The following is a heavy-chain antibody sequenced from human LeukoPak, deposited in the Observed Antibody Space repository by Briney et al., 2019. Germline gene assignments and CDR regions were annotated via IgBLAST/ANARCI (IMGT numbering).Heavy chain of an antibody. V-gene: IGHV1-18*01. Sequence: VPSVNLSCKTSGYSFTNYGVACVRHAPGQGLEWMWWISSENGKINFAQKSQGRVPKTTDTSASIAYMKLRSLTFDDTAVISVARWGVHGTTTFCFDYWSQESLVTVSS. D-gene: IGHD2/OR15-2a*01. CDR1: GYSFTNYG. J-gene: IGHJ4*02. CDR3: ARWGVHGTTTFCFDY. CDR2: ISSENGKI.